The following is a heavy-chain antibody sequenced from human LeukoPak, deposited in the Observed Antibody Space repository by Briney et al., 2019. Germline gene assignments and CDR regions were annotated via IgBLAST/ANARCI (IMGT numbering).Heavy chain of an antibody. CDR1: GGTFSSYA. CDR2: IIPIFGIA. Sequence: SVKVSCKASGGTFSSYAISWGRQAPGQGLEWMGRIIPIFGIANYAQKFQGRVTITADKSTSTAYMELSSLRSEDTAVYYCAIDCSSTSCYIATYFDYWGQGTLVTVSS. J-gene: IGHJ4*02. CDR3: AIDCSSTSCYIATYFDY. D-gene: IGHD2-2*02. V-gene: IGHV1-69*04.